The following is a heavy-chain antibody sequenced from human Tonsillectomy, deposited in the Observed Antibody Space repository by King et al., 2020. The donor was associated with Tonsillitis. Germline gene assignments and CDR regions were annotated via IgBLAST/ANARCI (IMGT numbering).Heavy chain of an antibody. Sequence: QLVQSGGGLVQPGGSLRLSCAASGFTFSSYWMSWVRQAPGKGLEWVANINQDGSEKYYVDSVKGRFTISRDNAKNSLYLQMNSLRAEDTAVYYCARDPDWNYVSSRFEPWGQGTLVTVSP. CDR3: ARDPDWNYVSSRFEP. CDR1: GFTFSSYW. V-gene: IGHV3-7*01. D-gene: IGHD1-7*01. CDR2: INQDGSEK. J-gene: IGHJ5*02.